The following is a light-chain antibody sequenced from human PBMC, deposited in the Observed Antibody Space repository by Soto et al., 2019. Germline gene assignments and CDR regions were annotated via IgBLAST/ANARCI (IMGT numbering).Light chain of an antibody. V-gene: IGKV1-39*01. CDR3: QQTFETPRT. CDR2: AAS. Sequence: DIEMTQSPSSLSASVGDRVTITCRASQSISTYLNWYQQKPGKAPKLLIYAASSLESGVPSRFSGSGSGRDFTLTISSLQPEDFVSYYCQQTFETPRTFGHGTKVEVK. J-gene: IGKJ1*01. CDR1: QSISTY.